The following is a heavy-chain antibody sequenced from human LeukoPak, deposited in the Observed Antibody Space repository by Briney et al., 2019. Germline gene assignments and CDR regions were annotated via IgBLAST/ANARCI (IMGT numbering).Heavy chain of an antibody. V-gene: IGHV1-46*01. CDR2: INPSDGRT. J-gene: IGHJ4*02. CDR1: GNTFINYY. Sequence: GASVKLSCKASGNTFINYYIHWVRQAPGQGLEWMGIINPSDGRTIYAQKFQGRVTMTRDTSTSTVYMEQSSLRSEDTAVYYCAREGPGTGKYFDYWGQGTLVTVSS. D-gene: IGHD6-13*01. CDR3: AREGPGTGKYFDY.